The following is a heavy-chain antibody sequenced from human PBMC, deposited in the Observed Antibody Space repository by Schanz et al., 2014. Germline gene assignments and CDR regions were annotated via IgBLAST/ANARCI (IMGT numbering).Heavy chain of an antibody. Sequence: EVQLVESGGGLAQPGGSLRLSCTGSRFTISRNPIHWVRQAPGKGLERVSGISDNGISTYYADSVKGRFSISRENSKSILYLQMNSLRAEDTAVYYCVPMSIAAHWGQGTLVTVSS. CDR2: ISDNGIST. D-gene: IGHD6-6*01. CDR1: RFTISRNP. V-gene: IGHV3-23*04. J-gene: IGHJ4*02. CDR3: VPMSIAAH.